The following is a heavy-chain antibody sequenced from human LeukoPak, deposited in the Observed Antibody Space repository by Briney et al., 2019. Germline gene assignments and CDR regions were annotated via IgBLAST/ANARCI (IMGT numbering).Heavy chain of an antibody. V-gene: IGHV3-23*01. CDR2: ISGSGGST. J-gene: IGHJ4*02. CDR3: ARGGRVATTPAYYFDY. D-gene: IGHD5-12*01. Sequence: GGSLRLSCAASGFTFSSYGMSWVRQAPGKGLEWVSAISGSGGSTYYADSVKGRFTISRDNSKNTLYLQMNSLRAEDTAVYYCARGGRVATTPAYYFDYWGQGTLVTVSS. CDR1: GFTFSSYG.